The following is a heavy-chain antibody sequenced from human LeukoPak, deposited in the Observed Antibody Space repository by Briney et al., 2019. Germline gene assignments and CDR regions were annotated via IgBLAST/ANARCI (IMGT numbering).Heavy chain of an antibody. CDR2: IYYSGTT. V-gene: IGHV4-59*01. D-gene: IGHD6-13*01. J-gene: IGHJ4*02. Sequence: PSETLSLTCTVSGGSISSYYWSWIRQPPGKGLEWIGYIYYSGTTNYNPSLKSRVTISVGTSKNQFSLKLSSATAADTAVYYCARGVYIAAAQYGYWGQGTLVTVSS. CDR1: GGSISSYY. CDR3: ARGVYIAAAQYGY.